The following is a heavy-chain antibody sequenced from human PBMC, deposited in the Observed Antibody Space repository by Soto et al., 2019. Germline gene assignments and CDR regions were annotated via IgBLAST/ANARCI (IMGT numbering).Heavy chain of an antibody. J-gene: IGHJ4*02. Sequence: QLQLQEAGPGLVRPSEILSLICTVSGGSLSSSRDFWGWVRQPPGKGLEWIGTVYYGGSTFYNPSLRSRVTVSVDTSKNQFSLNLNSVTAADTAMYFCARRAYYGSATDYWGQGTLVTVSS. V-gene: IGHV4-39*01. D-gene: IGHD3-10*01. CDR2: VYYGGST. CDR1: GGSLSSSRDF. CDR3: ARRAYYGSATDY.